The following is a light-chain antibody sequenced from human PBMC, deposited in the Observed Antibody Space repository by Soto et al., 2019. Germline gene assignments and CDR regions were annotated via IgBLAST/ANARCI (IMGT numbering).Light chain of an antibody. J-gene: IGKJ5*01. V-gene: IGKV1-9*01. CDR1: QTISVY. CDR3: QQLNSYPIT. CDR2: SAS. Sequence: DIQMTQSPSSLSASVGDRVTITCRASQTISVYLNWYQQKPGRAPDVLIYSASTRRSGVPSRFSGSGSGTEFTLTISSLQPDDFATYYCQQLNSYPITLGQGTRLEIK.